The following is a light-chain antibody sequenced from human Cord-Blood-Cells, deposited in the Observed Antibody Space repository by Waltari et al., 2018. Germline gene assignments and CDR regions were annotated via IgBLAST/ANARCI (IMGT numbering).Light chain of an antibody. J-gene: IGLJ3*02. Sequence: QSVLTQPPSASGTPGQRVTIPCSGSSSNIGSNYVYWYQQLPGTAPKLLIYRKNQRPSGVPDRFSGSKSGTSASLAISGLRSEDEADYYCAAWDDSLSGRVFGGGTKLTVL. CDR2: RKN. V-gene: IGLV1-47*01. CDR3: AAWDDSLSGRV. CDR1: SSNIGSNY.